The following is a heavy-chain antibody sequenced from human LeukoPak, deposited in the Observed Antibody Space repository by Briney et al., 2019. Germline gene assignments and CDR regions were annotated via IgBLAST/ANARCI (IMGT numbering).Heavy chain of an antibody. J-gene: IGHJ3*02. D-gene: IGHD3-10*01. CDR3: ATDADGLAGI. V-gene: IGHV1-24*01. CDR2: FDPEDGET. CDR1: GYALTELS. Sequence: ASVKVSCKVSGYALTELSMHWVRQAPGKGLEWMGSFDPEDGETIYAQKFQGRVTMTEDTSTDTAYMELSSLRSEDTAVYYCATDADGLAGIWGQGTMVTVSS.